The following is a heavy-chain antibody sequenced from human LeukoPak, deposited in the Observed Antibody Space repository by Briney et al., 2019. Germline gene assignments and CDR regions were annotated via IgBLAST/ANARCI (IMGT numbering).Heavy chain of an antibody. J-gene: IGHJ4*02. Sequence: ASVKVSCKASGYTFTGYYMYWVRQAPGQGLEWMGWISAYNGNTNYAQKLQGRVTMTTDTSTSTAYMELRSLRSDDTAVYYCARAGIVVVTAIPNHFDYWGQGTLVTVSS. V-gene: IGHV1-18*04. CDR1: GYTFTGYY. CDR3: ARAGIVVVTAIPNHFDY. CDR2: ISAYNGNT. D-gene: IGHD2-21*02.